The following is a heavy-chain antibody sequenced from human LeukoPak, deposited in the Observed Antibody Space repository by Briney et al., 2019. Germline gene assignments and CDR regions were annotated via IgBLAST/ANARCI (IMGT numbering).Heavy chain of an antibody. Sequence: GGSLRLSCSASGFPFSSYAMHWVRQAPGKGLEYVSAISDSGGSTYYADSVKGRFTISRDNSKNTLYLQMSSLRAEDTAVYFCVRGYSFGPYGVDVWGQGTTVTVSS. V-gene: IGHV3-64D*09. CDR2: ISDSGGST. CDR3: VRGYSFGPYGVDV. J-gene: IGHJ6*02. D-gene: IGHD2-15*01. CDR1: GFPFSSYA.